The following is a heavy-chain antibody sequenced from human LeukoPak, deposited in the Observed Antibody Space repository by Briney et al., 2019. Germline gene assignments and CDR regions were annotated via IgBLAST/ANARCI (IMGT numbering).Heavy chain of an antibody. J-gene: IGHJ4*02. D-gene: IGHD6-13*01. CDR2: IIPILGIA. CDR1: GGTFSSYA. CDR3: ARDSASAAAPLTL. Sequence: ASVKVSYKASGGTFSSYAISWVRQAPGQGLEWMGRIIPILGIANYAQKFQGRVTITADKSTSTAYMELSSLRSEDTAVYYCARDSASAAAPLTLWGQGTLVTVSS. V-gene: IGHV1-69*04.